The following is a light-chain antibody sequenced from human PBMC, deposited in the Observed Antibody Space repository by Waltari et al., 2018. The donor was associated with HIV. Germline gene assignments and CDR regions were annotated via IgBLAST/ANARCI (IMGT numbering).Light chain of an antibody. V-gene: IGKV1-5*03. CDR3: HQYSDYLGS. Sequence: DIHMSQSPPTLTASIADRVNITCRASQNVGAWLAWYKQKPGEAPNLLIYKATNVEGGVPSRFSGSASGTDFTLTIDSLHPDDFATYYCHQYSDYLGSFGQGTKVEVK. CDR1: QNVGAW. CDR2: KAT. J-gene: IGKJ1*01.